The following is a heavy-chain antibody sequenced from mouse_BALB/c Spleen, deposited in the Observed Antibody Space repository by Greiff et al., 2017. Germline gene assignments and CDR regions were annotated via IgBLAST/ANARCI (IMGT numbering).Heavy chain of an antibody. CDR2: ISNGGGST. J-gene: IGHJ2*01. D-gene: IGHD2-1*01. V-gene: IGHV5-12-2*01. Sequence: EVHLVESGGGLVQPGGSLKLSCAASGFTFSSYTMSWVRQTPEKRLEWVAYISNGGGSTYYPDTVKGRFTISRDNAKNTLYLQMSSLKSEDTAMYYCARHNGNYPAWFAYWGQGTTLTVSS. CDR1: GFTFSSYT. CDR3: ARHNGNYPAWFAY.